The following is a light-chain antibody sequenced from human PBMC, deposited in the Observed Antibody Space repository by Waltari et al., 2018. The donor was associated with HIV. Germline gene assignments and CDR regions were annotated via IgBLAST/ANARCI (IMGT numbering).Light chain of an antibody. CDR3: QQVNTYPLT. V-gene: IGKV1-9*01. CDR1: QDISTY. Sequence: DIQLTQSPSFLSASVGDRVIITCRASQDISTYLAWYQQKPGKAPELLIYSASTLQSGVPSRFSGGGSGPEFTLTISSPQPEDSATYFCQQVNTYPLTFGPGTKVDIK. J-gene: IGKJ3*01. CDR2: SAS.